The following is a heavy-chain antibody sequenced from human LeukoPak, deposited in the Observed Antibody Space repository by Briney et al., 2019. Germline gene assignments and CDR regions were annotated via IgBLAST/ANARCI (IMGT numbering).Heavy chain of an antibody. CDR2: IYWNDDK. J-gene: IGHJ5*02. D-gene: IGHD3-3*01. CDR3: AHLAASPITIFGVAITGWFDP. CDR1: GFSLGTSGVG. V-gene: IGHV2-5*01. Sequence: SGPTLVNPPQTLTLTCTFSGFSLGTSGVGVGWIRQPPEKALEWLALIYWNDDKRYSPSLKSRLTITKDTSKNQVVLTMTNMDPVDTATYYCAHLAASPITIFGVAITGWFDPWGQGTLVTVSS.